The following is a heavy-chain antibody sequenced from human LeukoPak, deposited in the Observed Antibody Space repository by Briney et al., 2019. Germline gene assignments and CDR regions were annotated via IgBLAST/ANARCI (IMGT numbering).Heavy chain of an antibody. CDR2: ISYDGSNK. J-gene: IGHJ5*02. Sequence: GGSLRLSCAASGFTFSSYGMHWVRQAPGKGLEWVAVISYDGSNKYYADSVKGRFTISRDNSKNTLYLQMNSLRAEDTAVYYCARGIDTIGYCSGGSCSANWFDPWGQGTLVTVSS. CDR1: GFTFSSYG. CDR3: ARGIDTIGYCSGGSCSANWFDP. D-gene: IGHD2-15*01. V-gene: IGHV3-30*03.